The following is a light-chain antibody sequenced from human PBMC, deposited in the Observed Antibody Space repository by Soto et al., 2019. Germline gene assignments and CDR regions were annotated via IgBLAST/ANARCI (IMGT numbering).Light chain of an antibody. V-gene: IGKV3-20*01. J-gene: IGKJ4*01. Sequence: EIVLTQSPGTLSLSPGERATLSCRASQSVSSSYLAWYQQKPGQAPRLLLYGASRRATGIPDRFSGSGSGTDFTLTISRLELEDFAVYYCHQYDSSPLTFGGGTKVEIK. CDR3: HQYDSSPLT. CDR2: GAS. CDR1: QSVSSSY.